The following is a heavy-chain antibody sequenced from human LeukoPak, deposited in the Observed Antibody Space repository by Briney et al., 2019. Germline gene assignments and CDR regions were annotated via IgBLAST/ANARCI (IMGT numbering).Heavy chain of an antibody. CDR2: IDEAGKDR. J-gene: IGHJ4*01. D-gene: IGHD2-15*01. CDR3: ARASPGVVFNYFDY. V-gene: IGHV3-7*01. CDR1: GFTIDSFY. Sequence: WGSLRLSCVASGFTIDSFYMSWVRQAPGKGLEWVANIDEAGKDRYYADSVKGRFTISRDNTKNSVFLDMTSLRVDDTATYFCARASPGVVFNYFDYWGQGALVPVPS.